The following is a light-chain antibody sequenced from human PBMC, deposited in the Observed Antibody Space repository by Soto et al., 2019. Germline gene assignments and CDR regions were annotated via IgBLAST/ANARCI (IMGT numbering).Light chain of an antibody. V-gene: IGKV2-24*01. CDR2: QVS. CDR3: IQLSHFPRT. CDR1: QSLVHSDGNTY. Sequence: TQTPISSPVTLGQPASISCRSSQSLVHSDGNTYLSWLQQRPGQAPRLLIYQVSNRFSGVPDGFSGSGAGTDFKLKIIRVEAEDVGVYSCIQLSHFPRTFSQGTTVEIK. J-gene: IGKJ1*01.